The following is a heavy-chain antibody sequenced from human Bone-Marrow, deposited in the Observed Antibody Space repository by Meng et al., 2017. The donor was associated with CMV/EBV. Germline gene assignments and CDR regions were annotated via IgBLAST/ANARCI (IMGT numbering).Heavy chain of an antibody. V-gene: IGHV3-30-3*01. CDR1: GFTFSSYA. CDR2: ISYDGSNK. D-gene: IGHD6-13*01. Sequence: GGSLRLSCAASGFTFSSYAMHWVRQAPGKGLEWVAVISYDGSNKYYADSVKGRFTISRDNSKNTLYLQMNSLRAEDTAVYYCARDVVGGIAAAGNWFDPWGQGPLVTVYS. J-gene: IGHJ5*02. CDR3: ARDVVGGIAAAGNWFDP.